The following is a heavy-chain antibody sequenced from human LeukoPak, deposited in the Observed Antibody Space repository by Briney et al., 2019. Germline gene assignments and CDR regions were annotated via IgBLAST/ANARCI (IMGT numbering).Heavy chain of an antibody. CDR1: GGSISSSNYY. J-gene: IGHJ4*02. CDR2: IYYSGCT. CDR3: ARANYYDSSGLRY. Sequence: PSETLSLTCTVSGGSISSSNYYWGWIRQPPGKGLEWIGSIYYSGCTYYNPSLKSRVTISVDTSKNQFSLKLSSVTAADTAVYYCARANYYDSSGLRYWGQGTLVTVSS. D-gene: IGHD3-22*01. V-gene: IGHV4-39*07.